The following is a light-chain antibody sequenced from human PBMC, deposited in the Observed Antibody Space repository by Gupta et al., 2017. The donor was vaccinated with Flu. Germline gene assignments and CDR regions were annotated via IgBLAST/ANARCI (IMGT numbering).Light chain of an antibody. CDR1: SPHIGSDT. CDR3: AQWDDILAGPV. V-gene: IGLV1-44*01. J-gene: IGLJ2*01. Sequence: SPHIGSDTVSWYQQFPGAAPKVLIYKNDQRPSGAPARFSGTKSGASASLFIDGLQSEDEAIYYCAQWDDILAGPVVGGGTRLTVL. CDR2: KND.